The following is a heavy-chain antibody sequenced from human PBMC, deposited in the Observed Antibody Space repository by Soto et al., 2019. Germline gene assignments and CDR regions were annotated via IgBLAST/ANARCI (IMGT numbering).Heavy chain of an antibody. CDR1: GFPFSDYY. CDR2: IGSSSSYT. Sequence: QVQLVESGGALVKPGGSLRLSCAASGFPFSDYYMSWIRQAPGKGLEWVSSIGSSSSYTNYADSVKGRFTISRDNAKNSLYLQMNSLRAEETAVYYCARRRPTGYYNYWGQGTLVTVSA. D-gene: IGHD3-9*01. J-gene: IGHJ4*02. V-gene: IGHV3-11*05. CDR3: ARRRPTGYYNY.